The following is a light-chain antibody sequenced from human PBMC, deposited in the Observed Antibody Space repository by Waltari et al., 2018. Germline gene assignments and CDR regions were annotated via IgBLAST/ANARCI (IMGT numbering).Light chain of an antibody. CDR2: EVS. J-gene: IGLJ2*01. Sequence: QSALTQPPSASGSPGPSVTISCTGTSSDAGGYHYVSWYQQQPGKAPKLMIYEVSKWPSGVPDRFSGSKSGNTASLTVSGLQAEDEADYYCSSYAGSNNFVVFGGGTKLTVL. V-gene: IGLV2-8*01. CDR3: SSYAGSNNFVV. CDR1: SSDAGGYHY.